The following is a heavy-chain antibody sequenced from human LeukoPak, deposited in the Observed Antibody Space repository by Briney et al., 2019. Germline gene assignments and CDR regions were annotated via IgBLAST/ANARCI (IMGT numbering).Heavy chain of an antibody. V-gene: IGHV2-5*02. CDR1: GFSRSTSGVG. CDR3: AHMVSNYDILTGYSTGGAEYFQH. CDR2: IYWDDDK. Sequence: SGPTLVNPTQTLTLTCTFSGFSRSTSGVGVGWIRQPPGKALEWLALIYWDDDKRYSPSLKSRITITKDTSKNQVVLTITNMDPVDTATYYCAHMVSNYDILTGYSTGGAEYFQHWGQGTLVTVSS. D-gene: IGHD3-9*01. J-gene: IGHJ1*01.